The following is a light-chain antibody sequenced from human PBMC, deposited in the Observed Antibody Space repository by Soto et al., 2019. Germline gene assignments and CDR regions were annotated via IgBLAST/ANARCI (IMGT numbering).Light chain of an antibody. CDR2: EVS. Sequence: QLVLTQPASVSGSPGQSITISCTGTSSDVGGYNYVSWYQQHPGKAPKLIIYEVSNRPSGVSNRFSASKSGNTASLTVSGLQAEDEANYYCSSFTSSTTWVFGGGTKLTVL. CDR1: SSDVGGYNY. CDR3: SSFTSSTTWV. V-gene: IGLV2-14*01. J-gene: IGLJ3*02.